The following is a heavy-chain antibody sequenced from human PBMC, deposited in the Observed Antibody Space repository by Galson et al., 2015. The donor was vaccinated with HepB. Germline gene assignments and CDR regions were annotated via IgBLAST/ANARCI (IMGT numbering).Heavy chain of an antibody. V-gene: IGHV3-53*01. CDR2: IYSGGST. D-gene: IGHD1/OR15-1a*01. J-gene: IGHJ4*02. CDR1: GFTVSSNY. Sequence: SLRLSCAASGFTVSSNYMSWVRQAPGKGLEWVSVIYSGGSTYYADSVKGRFTISRDNSKNTLYLQMNSLRAEDTTVYYCARVRRAGTATPFDYWGQGTLVTVSS. CDR3: ARVRRAGTATPFDY.